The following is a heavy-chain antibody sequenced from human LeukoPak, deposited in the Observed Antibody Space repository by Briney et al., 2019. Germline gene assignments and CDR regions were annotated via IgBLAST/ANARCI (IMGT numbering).Heavy chain of an antibody. CDR2: MNPNSGNT. V-gene: IGHV1-8*01. J-gene: IGHJ5*02. CDR3: ARGQVGLITIFGVVIKSEYRGWFDP. Sequence: ASVKVSCKASGYTFTSYDINWVRQATGQGLEWMGWMNPNSGNTGYAQKFQGRVTMTRNTSISTAYMELSSLRSEDTAVYYCARGQVGLITIFGVVIKSEYRGWFDPWGQGTLVTVSS. D-gene: IGHD3-3*01. CDR1: GYTFTSYD.